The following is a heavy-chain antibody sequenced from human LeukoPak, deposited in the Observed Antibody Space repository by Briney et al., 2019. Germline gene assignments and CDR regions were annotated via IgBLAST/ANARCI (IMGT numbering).Heavy chain of an antibody. Sequence: SETLSLTCTVSGGSISSYYWSWIRQTPGKGLEWIGYIYYSGSTNYNPSLKSRVTISLDTSKNQFSLKVRSVTAADTAVYFCARVRAVAGTPFDYWGQGTLVTVSS. CDR2: IYYSGST. CDR3: ARVRAVAGTPFDY. D-gene: IGHD6-19*01. CDR1: GGSISSYY. J-gene: IGHJ4*02. V-gene: IGHV4-59*08.